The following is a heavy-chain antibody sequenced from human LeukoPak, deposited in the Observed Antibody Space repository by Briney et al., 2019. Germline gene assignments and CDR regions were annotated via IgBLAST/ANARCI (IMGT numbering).Heavy chain of an antibody. V-gene: IGHV3-74*01. CDR3: ARGLSGTI. CDR2: INTDGGST. Sequence: GGSLRPSCAASGFTFSNYWMHWVRQAPGKGLVWVSRINTDGGSTSYADSVKGRFTISRDNAKNAVYLQMNSLRDEDTAVYYCARGLSGTIWGQGTLVTVSS. J-gene: IGHJ4*02. D-gene: IGHD1-26*01. CDR1: GFTFSNYW.